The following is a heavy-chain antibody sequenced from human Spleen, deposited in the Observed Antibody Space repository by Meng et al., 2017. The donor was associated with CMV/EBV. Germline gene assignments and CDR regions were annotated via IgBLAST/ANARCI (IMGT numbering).Heavy chain of an antibody. CDR2: VWHDGVIK. D-gene: IGHD2-15*01. J-gene: IGHJ4*02. CDR3: AKDGAAFCNGGSCDYFDY. Sequence: GGSLRLSCAASGFAFGEYGMHWVRQAPGRGLEWVAVVWHDGVIKNYGDSVKGRFTISRDNSMNTLFLQMNSLRAEDTAVYYCAKDGAAFCNGGSCDYFDYWGQGTLVTVSS. CDR1: GFAFGEYG. V-gene: IGHV3-33*06.